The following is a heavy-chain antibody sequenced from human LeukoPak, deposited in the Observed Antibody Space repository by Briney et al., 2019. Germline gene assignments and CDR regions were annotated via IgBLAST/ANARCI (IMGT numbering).Heavy chain of an antibody. CDR3: ARLLRFLEWVSYYGMDV. CDR2: INPNSGGT. J-gene: IGHJ6*02. Sequence: GASVKVSCKASGYTFTGYYMHWVRQAPGQGLEWMGWINPNSGGTNYAQKFQGRVTMTRDTSISTAYMELSRLRSDDTAVYYCARLLRFLEWVSYYGMDVWGQGTTVTVSS. V-gene: IGHV1-2*02. D-gene: IGHD3-3*01. CDR1: GYTFTGYY.